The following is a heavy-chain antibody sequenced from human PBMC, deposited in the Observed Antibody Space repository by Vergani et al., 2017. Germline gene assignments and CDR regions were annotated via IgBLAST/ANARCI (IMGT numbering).Heavy chain of an antibody. CDR3: ARDEWRYYDSSGRLYYYYGMDV. J-gene: IGHJ6*02. D-gene: IGHD3-22*01. CDR1: GFTFSDYY. V-gene: IGHV3-11*01. Sequence: VQLVESGGGLVQPGGSLRLSCAASGFTFSDYYMSWIRQAPGKGLEWVSYISSSGSTIYYADSVKGRFTISRDNAKNSLYLQMNSLRAEDTAVYYCARDEWRYYDSSGRLYYYYGMDVWGQGTTVTVSS. CDR2: ISSSGSTI.